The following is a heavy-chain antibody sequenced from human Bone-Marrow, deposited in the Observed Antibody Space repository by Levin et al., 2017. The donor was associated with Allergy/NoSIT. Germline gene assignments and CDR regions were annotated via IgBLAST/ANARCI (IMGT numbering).Heavy chain of an antibody. CDR1: GDSIHNTHHY. Sequence: SQTLSLPCTVSGDSIHNTHHYWRWIRQPAGKGLEWIGRMFAGGAATYNRSLRSRVTVSIDTSKNQFSLKLTSVTTADTAVYYCARDETFNSWHVGWFDSWGQGTLVTVSS. D-gene: IGHD6-13*01. V-gene: IGHV4-61*02. CDR2: MFAGGAA. J-gene: IGHJ5*01. CDR3: ARDETFNSWHVGWFDS.